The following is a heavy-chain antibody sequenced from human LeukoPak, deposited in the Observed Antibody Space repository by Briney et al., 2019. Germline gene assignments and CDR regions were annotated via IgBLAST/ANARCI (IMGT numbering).Heavy chain of an antibody. D-gene: IGHD2-15*01. J-gene: IGHJ4*02. Sequence: SETLSLTCTVSGGSISSYYWSWIRQPPGKGLEWIGYIYSSGSTTYNPSLKSRVTISVDTSKNQFSLKLSSVTAADTAVYYCARRYRSDGSCYSSLDFWGQGTLVTVSS. CDR3: ARRYRSDGSCYSSLDF. CDR2: IYSSGST. CDR1: GGSISSYY. V-gene: IGHV4-59*08.